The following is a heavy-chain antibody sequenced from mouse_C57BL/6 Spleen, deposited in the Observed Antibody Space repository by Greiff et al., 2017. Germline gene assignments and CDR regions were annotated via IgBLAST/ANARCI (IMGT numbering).Heavy chain of an antibody. J-gene: IGHJ3*01. Sequence: QVQLQQPGAELVKPGASVKVSCKASGYTFTSYWMHWVKQRPGQGLEWIGRIHPSDSDTNYNQKFKGKATLTVDKSSSTAYMQLSSLTSEDSAVYYCAIFAYYSNYGDAYWGQGTLVTVSA. CDR2: IHPSDSDT. V-gene: IGHV1-74*01. D-gene: IGHD2-5*01. CDR1: GYTFTSYW. CDR3: AIFAYYSNYGDAY.